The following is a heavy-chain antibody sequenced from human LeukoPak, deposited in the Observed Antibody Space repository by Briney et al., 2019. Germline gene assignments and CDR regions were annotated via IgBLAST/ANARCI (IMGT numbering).Heavy chain of an antibody. CDR3: ARDIEYSSSWEYYFDY. V-gene: IGHV1-46*01. J-gene: IGHJ4*02. Sequence: ASVKVSCKASGYTFTSYYMHWVRPAPGQGLEWMGIINPSGGSTSYAQKFQGRVTMTRDTSTSTVYMELSSLRSEDTAVYYCARDIEYSSSWEYYFDYWGQGTLVTVSS. CDR2: INPSGGST. D-gene: IGHD6-13*01. CDR1: GYTFTSYY.